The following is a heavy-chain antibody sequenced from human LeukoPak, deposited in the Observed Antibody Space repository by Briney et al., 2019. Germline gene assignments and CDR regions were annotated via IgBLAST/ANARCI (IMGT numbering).Heavy chain of an antibody. CDR2: INGVGDNT. D-gene: IGHD3-16*01. CDR1: GYTFSSHG. V-gene: IGHV3-23*01. Sequence: GGSLRLSCAASGYTFSSHGMTWVRQVPGKGLEWVSTINGVGDNTNYAENVKGRFPISRDNSKNTVYLQMNSLRAEATAIYYCAKVTVCYGCYFDYWGQGTLVTVSS. J-gene: IGHJ4*02. CDR3: AKVTVCYGCYFDY.